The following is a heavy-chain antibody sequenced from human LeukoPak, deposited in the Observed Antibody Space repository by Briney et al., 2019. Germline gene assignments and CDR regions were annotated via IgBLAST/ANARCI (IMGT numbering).Heavy chain of an antibody. V-gene: IGHV3-23*01. J-gene: IGHJ3*02. D-gene: IGHD4-11*01. CDR3: AKGTPMTTVTTSWDDAFDI. CDR1: GFTFSSYA. CDR2: ISGSGGST. Sequence: GGSLRLSCAASGFTFSSYAMSLVRQAPGKGLEWVSAISGSGGSTYYADSVKGRFTISRDNSKNTLYLQMNSLRAEDTAVYHCAKGTPMTTVTTSWDDAFDIWGQGTMVTVSS.